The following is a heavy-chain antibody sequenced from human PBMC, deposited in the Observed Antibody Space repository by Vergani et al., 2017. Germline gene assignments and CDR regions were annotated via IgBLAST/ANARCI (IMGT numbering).Heavy chain of an antibody. Sequence: QVQLQESGPGLVKPSQTLSLTCTVSGGSISSGSYYWSWVRQPAGKGLEWIGRIYTSGSTHYNPSLKSRVTISVDTSKNQLTLKLSAVTAADTAVYYCAREGRSGYYRGWGQGTLVTVSS. CDR1: GGSISSGSYY. J-gene: IGHJ4*02. D-gene: IGHD3-3*01. CDR2: IYTSGST. V-gene: IGHV4-61*02. CDR3: AREGRSGYYRG.